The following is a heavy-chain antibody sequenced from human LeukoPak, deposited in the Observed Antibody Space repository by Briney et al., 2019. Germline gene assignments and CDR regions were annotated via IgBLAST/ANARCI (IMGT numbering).Heavy chain of an antibody. CDR3: AKVGTQVYFDY. CDR1: GFTFSSYG. Sequence: GGSLRLSCAASGFTFSSYGMHWVRQAPGKGLEWVAVISHDGSNKYYADSVKGRFTISRDNSKNTLYLQMNSLRAEDTAVYYCAKVGTQVYFDYWGQGTLVTVSS. D-gene: IGHD1-1*01. CDR2: ISHDGSNK. J-gene: IGHJ4*02. V-gene: IGHV3-30*18.